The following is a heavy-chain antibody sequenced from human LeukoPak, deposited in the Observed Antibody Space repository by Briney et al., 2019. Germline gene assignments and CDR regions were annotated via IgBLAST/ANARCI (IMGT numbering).Heavy chain of an antibody. CDR2: INHSGST. Sequence: SETLSLTCAVYGGSFSGYYWSWIRQPPGKGLEWVGEINHSGSTNYNPSLKSRVTISVDTSKNQFSLKLSSVTAADTAVYYCARGLKYYYDSSGYPPLGYWGQGTLVTVSS. CDR3: ARGLKYYYDSSGYPPLGY. V-gene: IGHV4-34*01. J-gene: IGHJ4*02. D-gene: IGHD3-22*01. CDR1: GGSFSGYY.